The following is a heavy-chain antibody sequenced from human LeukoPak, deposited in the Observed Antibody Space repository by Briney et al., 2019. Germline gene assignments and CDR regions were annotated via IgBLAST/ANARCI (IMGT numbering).Heavy chain of an antibody. CDR3: ARGTPLYCSGGSCYSLPYYYYYMDV. J-gene: IGHJ6*03. CDR1: GVSISSSNSY. D-gene: IGHD2-15*01. V-gene: IGHV4-39*07. Sequence: PSETLSLTCTVSGVSISSSNSYWGWIRQPPGKGLEWIGEINHSGSTNYNPSLKSRVTISVDTSKNQFSLKLSSVTAADTAVYYCARGTPLYCSGGSCYSLPYYYYYMDVWGKGTTVTVSS. CDR2: INHSGST.